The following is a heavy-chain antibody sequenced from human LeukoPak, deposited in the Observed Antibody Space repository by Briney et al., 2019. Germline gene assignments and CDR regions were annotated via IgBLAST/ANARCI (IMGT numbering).Heavy chain of an antibody. J-gene: IGHJ4*02. D-gene: IGHD6-13*01. CDR1: GGSFSGYY. CDR2: INHSGST. CDR3: ARLGVRIAAAGED. V-gene: IGHV4-34*01. Sequence: SETLSLTCAVYGGSFSGYYWSWIRQPPGKGLEWIGEINHSGSTNYNPSLKSRVTISVDTSKNQFSLKLSSVTAADTAVFYCARLGVRIAAAGEDWGQGTLVTVSS.